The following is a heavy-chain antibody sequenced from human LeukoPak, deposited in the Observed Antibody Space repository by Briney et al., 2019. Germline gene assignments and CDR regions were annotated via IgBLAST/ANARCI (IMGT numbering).Heavy chain of an antibody. CDR3: ARDPYYYESSGYFFGAFDI. J-gene: IGHJ3*02. CDR2: IKQDGSEK. V-gene: IGHV3-7*01. D-gene: IGHD3-22*01. CDR1: GFTFSSYW. Sequence: GGSLRLSCAASGFTFSSYWMSWVSQAPGKGLEWVANIKQDGSEKFHVDSVKGRFTISRDNAKNSLHLQMNSLRAEDTAVYYCARDPYYYESSGYFFGAFDIWGQGTMVTVSS.